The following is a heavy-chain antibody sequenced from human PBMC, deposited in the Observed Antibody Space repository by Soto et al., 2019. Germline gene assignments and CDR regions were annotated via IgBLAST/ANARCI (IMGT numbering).Heavy chain of an antibody. CDR3: ARGGLRFLDCAMDV. D-gene: IGHD3-3*01. Sequence: QVQLVQSGAEVKKPGSSVKVSCKASGGTFSSYAISWVRQAPGQGLEWMGGIIPIFCSTNYAQKFQGRVTITADESTSAAYMELSSLRSEDTAVYYCARGGLRFLDCAMDVWGQGTTVTVSS. V-gene: IGHV1-69*12. J-gene: IGHJ6*02. CDR2: IIPIFCST. CDR1: GGTFSSYA.